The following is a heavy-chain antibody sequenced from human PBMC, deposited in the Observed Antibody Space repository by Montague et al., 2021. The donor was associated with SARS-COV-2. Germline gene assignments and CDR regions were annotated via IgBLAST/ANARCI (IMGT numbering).Heavy chain of an antibody. CDR2: ISYDGSNK. Sequence: SLRLSCAASGFTFSSYAMHWVRQAPGKGLEWVAVISYDGSNKYYADSVKGRFTISRDNSKNTLYLQMNSLRAEDTAVYYCARDRRYYDSSVYPGVAYNWFDPWGQGILVTVSS. CDR3: ARDRRYYDSSVYPGVAYNWFDP. D-gene: IGHD3-22*01. V-gene: IGHV3-30-3*01. CDR1: GFTFSSYA. J-gene: IGHJ5*02.